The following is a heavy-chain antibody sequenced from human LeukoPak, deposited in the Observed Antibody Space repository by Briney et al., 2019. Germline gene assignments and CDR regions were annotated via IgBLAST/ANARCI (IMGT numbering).Heavy chain of an antibody. D-gene: IGHD4-17*01. CDR1: GGSVRSGSYY. CDR3: VRSKSGTYGWFDP. V-gene: IGHV4-61*01. CDR2: IYYSGTT. Sequence: SETLSLTCTVSGGSVRSGSYYWSWIRQPPGKGLEWIGYIYYSGTTNYNPSLKSRLTISVDTSKNQFSLKLSSVTAADTAVYYCVRSKSGTYGWFDPWGQGTLVTVSS. J-gene: IGHJ5*02.